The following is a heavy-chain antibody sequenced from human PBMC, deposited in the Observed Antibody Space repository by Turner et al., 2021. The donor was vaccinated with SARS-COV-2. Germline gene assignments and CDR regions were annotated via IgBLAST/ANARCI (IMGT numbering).Heavy chain of an antibody. J-gene: IGHJ3*02. V-gene: IGHV1-2*02. D-gene: IGHD5-12*01. CDR2: INPNSGGT. CDR3: AVLEMATITDAFDI. CDR1: GYTFTGYY. Sequence: QVQLGQSGAEGKKPGASVKVSCKASGYTFTGYYMHWVRQAPGQGLEWMGWINPNSGGTNYAQKFQVRVTMTRDTSISTAYMELSRLRSDDTAVYYCAVLEMATITDAFDIWGQGTMVTVSS.